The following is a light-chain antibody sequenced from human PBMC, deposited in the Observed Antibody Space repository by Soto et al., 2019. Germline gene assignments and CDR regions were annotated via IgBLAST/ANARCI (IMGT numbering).Light chain of an antibody. V-gene: IGLV2-14*01. Sequence: QSVLTQPASVSRSPGQSIAISCTGTSSDVGAYDYVSWYQQHPGKAPKLMIYDVKYRPSGVSNRFSGSKSGNTASLTISGLQAEDEADYYCSSYTSSSSVIFGGGTQLTVL. CDR2: DVK. J-gene: IGLJ2*01. CDR3: SSYTSSSSVI. CDR1: SSDVGAYDY.